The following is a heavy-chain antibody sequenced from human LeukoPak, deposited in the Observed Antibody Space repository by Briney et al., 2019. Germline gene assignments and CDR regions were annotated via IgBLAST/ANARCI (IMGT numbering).Heavy chain of an antibody. CDR3: ARGPPYYYYMDV. CDR2: INPNSGGT. V-gene: IGHV1-2*02. CDR1: GYTFTGYY. Sequence: ASVKVSCKASGYTFTGYYMHWVRQAPGRGLEWMGWINPNSGGTNYAQKFQGRVTMTRDTSISTAYMELSRLRSDDTAVYYCARGPPYYYYMDVWGKGTTVTVSS. J-gene: IGHJ6*03.